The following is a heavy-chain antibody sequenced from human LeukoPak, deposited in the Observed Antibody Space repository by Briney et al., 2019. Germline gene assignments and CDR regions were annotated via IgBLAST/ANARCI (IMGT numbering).Heavy chain of an antibody. Sequence: PGGSLRLSCAAPGFTFSSCAMSWVRQAPGKGLEWVSAISGSGGSTYYADSVKGRFTISRDNSKNTLYLQMNSLRAEDTAVYYCAKDSYYYGSGSYYSAPYYFDYWGQGTLVTVSS. J-gene: IGHJ4*02. CDR1: GFTFSSCA. CDR2: ISGSGGST. V-gene: IGHV3-23*01. CDR3: AKDSYYYGSGSYYSAPYYFDY. D-gene: IGHD3-10*01.